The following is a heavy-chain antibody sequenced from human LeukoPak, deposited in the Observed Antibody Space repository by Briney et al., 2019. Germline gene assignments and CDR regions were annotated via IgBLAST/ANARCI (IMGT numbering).Heavy chain of an antibody. Sequence: NTSETLSLTCTVSGGSISSYYWSWLRQPPGKGLEWLGYIYYSGGTNYNPSLKSRVTISVDTSKNQFSLKLSSVTAADTAVYYCARRSVRGVIKALKYWGQGTLVTVSS. CDR2: IYYSGGT. D-gene: IGHD3-10*01. V-gene: IGHV4-59*12. CDR1: GGSISSYY. J-gene: IGHJ4*02. CDR3: ARRSVRGVIKALKY.